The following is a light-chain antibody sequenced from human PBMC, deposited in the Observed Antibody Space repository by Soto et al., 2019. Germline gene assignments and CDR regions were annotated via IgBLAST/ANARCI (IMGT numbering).Light chain of an antibody. CDR2: AAS. CDR3: QQYNSYSWT. V-gene: IGKV1-17*01. Sequence: IQMTQSPSSLSASVEDRVIITCRASQSISNHLNWYQQRPGKAPKLLIFAASSLQSGVPSRFSGSGSGTEFTLTISSLQPDDFATYYCQQYNSYSWTFGQGTKVDIK. J-gene: IGKJ1*01. CDR1: QSISNH.